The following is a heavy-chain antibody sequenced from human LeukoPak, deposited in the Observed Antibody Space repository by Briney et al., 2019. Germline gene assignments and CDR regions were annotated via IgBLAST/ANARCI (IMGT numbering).Heavy chain of an antibody. D-gene: IGHD3-10*01. J-gene: IGHJ4*02. CDR2: IYPGDSDT. V-gene: IGHV5-51*01. Sequence: GAALQISCKGSGYSFTSYWIGWVRRMPGKGLEGMGIIYPGDSDTRYSPSSQGQVTISADKSISTAYLQLSSLKASDTAMYYCARFRCYGSGSPGDYWGQGTLVTVSS. CDR3: ARFRCYGSGSPGDY. CDR1: GYSFTSYW.